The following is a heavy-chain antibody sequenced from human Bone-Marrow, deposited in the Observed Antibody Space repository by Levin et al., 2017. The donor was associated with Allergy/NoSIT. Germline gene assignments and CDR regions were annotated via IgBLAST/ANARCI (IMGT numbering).Heavy chain of an antibody. J-gene: IGHJ4*02. CDR1: GFIFSDYA. CDR3: SRGQSKRRLELLLSFDY. CDR2: ISYDGSFN. D-gene: IGHD3-3*01. Sequence: GESLKISCAASGFIFSDYAMHWVRQAPGKGLEWVAVISYDGSFNNNADSVEGRLTISRDNSRNTLYLQMNRLRAEDTAVYYCSRGQSKRRLELLLSFDYWGQGALVTVSS. V-gene: IGHV3-30*04.